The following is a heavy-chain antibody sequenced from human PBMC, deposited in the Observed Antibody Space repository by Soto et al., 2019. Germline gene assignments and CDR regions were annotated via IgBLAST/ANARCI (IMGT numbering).Heavy chain of an antibody. CDR2: IYYTGTT. J-gene: IGHJ4*02. V-gene: IGHV4-39*01. CDR3: ARRTVNIRTFYSGLKTNCFDF. Sequence: QLQLQESGPGLVKPSETLSLTCTVSGDSISSSDYYWGWIRQPPGKGLEWIGSIYYTGTTDYTPSLQSRVAISVDTSKNQFSLKLNSVTAADTAVYYCARRTVNIRTFYSGLKTNCFDFWGQGTLVTVSS. CDR1: GDSISSSDYY. D-gene: IGHD6-19*01.